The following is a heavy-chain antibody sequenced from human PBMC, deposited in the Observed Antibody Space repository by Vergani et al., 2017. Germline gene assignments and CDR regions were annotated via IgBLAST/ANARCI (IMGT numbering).Heavy chain of an antibody. J-gene: IGHJ1*01. D-gene: IGHD3-9*01. CDR1: GGTFSSYA. CDR3: ARGGLNTHRYDILTGYYMGFAEYFQH. CDR2: IIPIFGTA. V-gene: IGHV1-69*13. Sequence: QVQLVQSGAEVKKPGSSVKVSCKASGGTFSSYAISWVRQAPGQGLEWMGRIIPIFGTANYAQKFHGRVTITADESTSTAYMELSRLRSEDTAVYYCARGGLNTHRYDILTGYYMGFAEYFQHWGQGTLVTVSS.